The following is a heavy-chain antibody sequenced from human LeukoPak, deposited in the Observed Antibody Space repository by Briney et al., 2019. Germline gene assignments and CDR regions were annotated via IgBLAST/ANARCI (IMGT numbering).Heavy chain of an antibody. CDR1: GFTFSSSA. J-gene: IGHJ4*02. Sequence: GGSLRLSCAASGFTFSSSAMSWVRQVPGKGLEWVSGISASGGSTYYADSVRGRFTISRDNAKNSLYLRMNSLRAEDTAVYYCARDLRTVTVFDYWGQGTLVTVSS. CDR2: ISASGGST. D-gene: IGHD3/OR15-3a*01. V-gene: IGHV3-23*01. CDR3: ARDLRTVTVFDY.